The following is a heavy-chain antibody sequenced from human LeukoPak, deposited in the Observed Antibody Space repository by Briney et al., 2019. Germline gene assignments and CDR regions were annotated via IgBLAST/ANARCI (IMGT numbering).Heavy chain of an antibody. Sequence: GGYLRLSCVASGFTFSSYGMHWARQAPGKGLEWVAVIWDDGSSKYYGDSVKGRFTISRDNSKNTLYLQMNSLRAEETAVYYCAKPTRGSGSFLIDFWGQGTLVTVSS. CDR3: AKPTRGSGSFLIDF. J-gene: IGHJ4*02. CDR1: GFTFSSYG. CDR2: IWDDGSSK. D-gene: IGHD1-26*01. V-gene: IGHV3-33*06.